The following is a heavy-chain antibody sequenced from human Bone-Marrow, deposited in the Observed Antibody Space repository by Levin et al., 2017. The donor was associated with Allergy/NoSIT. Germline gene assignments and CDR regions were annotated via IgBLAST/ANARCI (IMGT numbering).Heavy chain of an antibody. CDR3: ARARGEENDYEDYGPPPIKYFFDY. CDR1: GGSINRGGHF. Sequence: LRLSCSVAGGSINRGGHFWSWIRQHPGKGLEWIGNIYYDGSTNYNPSLKSRVSMTVDTSKNQFALKLRSVTAADTTIYYCARARGEENDYEDYGPPPIKYFFDYWGQGRLVTVS. D-gene: IGHD4-17*01. V-gene: IGHV4-31*03. CDR2: IYYDGST. J-gene: IGHJ4*02.